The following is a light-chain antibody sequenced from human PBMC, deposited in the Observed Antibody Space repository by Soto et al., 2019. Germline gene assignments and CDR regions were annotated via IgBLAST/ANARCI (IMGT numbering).Light chain of an antibody. CDR1: SSNIGSNP. CDR3: AAWDDSLIAVV. V-gene: IGLV1-44*01. J-gene: IGLJ2*01. CDR2: SDV. Sequence: QSVLTQPPSASGTPGQRVTISCSGSSSNIGSNPVNWYRQLPGTAPKLLLYSDVQRPSGVPDRVSGSKSGTSASLAISGLQSEGDADYFCAAWDDSLIAVVFGGGTKLTVL.